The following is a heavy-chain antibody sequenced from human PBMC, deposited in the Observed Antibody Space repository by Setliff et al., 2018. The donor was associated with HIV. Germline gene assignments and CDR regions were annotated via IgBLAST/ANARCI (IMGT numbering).Heavy chain of an antibody. CDR1: GGSISSGGYY. D-gene: IGHD2-2*01. CDR2: IYYSGST. J-gene: IGHJ5*02. V-gene: IGHV4-31*03. Sequence: SETLSLTCTVSGGSISSGGYYWSWIRQHPGKGLEWIGYIYYSGSTYYNPSLKSRVTISVDTSKNQFSLKLSSVTAADTAVYCCASGGIVVVPAAILGGWFDPWGQGTLVTVSS. CDR3: ASGGIVVVPAAILGGWFDP.